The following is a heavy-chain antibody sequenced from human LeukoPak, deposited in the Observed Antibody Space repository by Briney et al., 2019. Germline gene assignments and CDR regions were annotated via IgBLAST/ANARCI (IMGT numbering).Heavy chain of an antibody. CDR3: ARDRGAYYDSSGYLNWFDP. D-gene: IGHD3-22*01. CDR1: GGSISSYY. CDR2: IYYSGST. Sequence: SETLSLTCTVSGGSISSYYWSWIRQPPGKGLVWIGYIYYSGSTNYNPSLKSRVTISVDTSKNQFSLKLSSVTAADTAVYYCARDRGAYYDSSGYLNWFDPWGQGTLVTVSS. J-gene: IGHJ5*02. V-gene: IGHV4-59*01.